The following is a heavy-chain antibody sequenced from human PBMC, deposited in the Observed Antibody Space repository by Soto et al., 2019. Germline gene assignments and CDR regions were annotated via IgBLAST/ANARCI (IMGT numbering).Heavy chain of an antibody. Sequence: ASVKVSCKASGYTFTDYSLQWVRQAPGQRLEWMGWINPASGKTKYSQKFQGRVTITRDTSASTAYMELSSLTSEDTALYYCERERRLGESFRYYFDYWAQGPLVTVSS. V-gene: IGHV1-3*01. J-gene: IGHJ4*01. CDR2: INPASGKT. D-gene: IGHD3-16*01. CDR1: GYTFTDYS. CDR3: ERERRLGESFRYYFDY.